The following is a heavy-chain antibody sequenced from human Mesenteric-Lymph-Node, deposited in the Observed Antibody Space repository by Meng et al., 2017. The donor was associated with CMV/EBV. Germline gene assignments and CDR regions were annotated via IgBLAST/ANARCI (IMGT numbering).Heavy chain of an antibody. CDR2: IYYSGNS. CDR1: GGSISSYY. Sequence: GSLRLSCTVSGGSISSYYWSWIRQPPGKGLEWIGYIYYSGNSIYNPSLKSRVTISIDTSKNQFSLNLNSVTAADTAVYFCARQTTYSSSQFYFDHWGQETRVTV. J-gene: IGHJ4*02. V-gene: IGHV4-59*01. CDR3: ARQTTYSSSQFYFDH. D-gene: IGHD6-6*01.